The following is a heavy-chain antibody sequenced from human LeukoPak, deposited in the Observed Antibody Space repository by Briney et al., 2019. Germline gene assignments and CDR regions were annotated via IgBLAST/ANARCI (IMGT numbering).Heavy chain of an antibody. CDR3: ARLYGSGSNYFDY. V-gene: IGHV4-59*06. D-gene: IGHD3-10*01. Sequence: SETLSLTCTVPGDSISGFYWSWVRQHPGKGLEWIAYIYYSGSTYYNPSLKSRVTMSVDTSNYQFSLRLSSVTAADTAVYYCARLYGSGSNYFDYWGQGTLVTVSS. CDR1: GDSISGFY. J-gene: IGHJ4*02. CDR2: IYYSGST.